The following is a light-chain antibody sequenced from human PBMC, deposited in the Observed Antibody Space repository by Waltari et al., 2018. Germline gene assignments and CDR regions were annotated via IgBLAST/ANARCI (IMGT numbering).Light chain of an antibody. CDR2: HAS. CDR1: QSLSTSY. CDR3: QYYDNSVIT. V-gene: IGKV3D-20*01. J-gene: IGKJ5*01. Sequence: EIVLTQSPATLSLSPGERATLSCGASQSLSTSYFAWYQQKTGLAPRLLMYHASSRATGIPDRFSGSGAGTDFTLTISRLEPEDFAVYYCQYYDNSVITFGQGTRLEI.